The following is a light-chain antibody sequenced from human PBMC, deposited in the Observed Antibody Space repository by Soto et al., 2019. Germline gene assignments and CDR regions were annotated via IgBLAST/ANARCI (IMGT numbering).Light chain of an antibody. V-gene: IGKV4-1*01. CDR3: HQCYSFPFT. J-gene: IGKJ3*01. Sequence: DIVMTQSPDSLAVSLGERATINCKSSQSVLYSSNNKNYLAWYQQKPGQPPKLLIYWASTRESGVPDRFSGSGSGTDFTLTISSLQAEDVAVYYCHQCYSFPFTFGPGTKVDI. CDR1: QSVLYSSNNKNY. CDR2: WAS.